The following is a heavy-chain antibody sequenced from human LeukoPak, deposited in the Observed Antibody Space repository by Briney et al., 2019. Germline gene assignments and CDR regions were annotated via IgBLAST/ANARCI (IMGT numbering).Heavy chain of an antibody. CDR2: IYYSGST. J-gene: IGHJ6*02. CDR1: GGSISSYY. CDR3: ARDGGPGSFYDILTGYYRNYYYGMDV. D-gene: IGHD3-9*01. V-gene: IGHV4-59*01. Sequence: PSETLSLTCTVSGGSISSYYWSWIRQPPGKGLEWIGYIYYSGSTNYNPSLKSRVTISVDTSKNQFSLKLSPVTAADTAVYFCARDGGPGSFYDILTGYYRNYYYGMDVWGQGTTVTVSS.